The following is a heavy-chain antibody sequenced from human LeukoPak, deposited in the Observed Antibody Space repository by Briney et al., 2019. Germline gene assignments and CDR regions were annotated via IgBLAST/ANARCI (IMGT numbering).Heavy chain of an antibody. CDR1: GFTFSSYG. CDR2: ISYDGSNK. Sequence: GGSLRLSCAASGFTFSSYGMHWVRQAPGKGLEWVAVISYDGSNKYYADSVKGRFTISRDNSKNTLYLQMNSLRAKGTAVYYCAKGPSLWFGELAFDYWGQGTLVTVSS. CDR3: AKGPSLWFGELAFDY. J-gene: IGHJ4*02. V-gene: IGHV3-30*18. D-gene: IGHD3-10*01.